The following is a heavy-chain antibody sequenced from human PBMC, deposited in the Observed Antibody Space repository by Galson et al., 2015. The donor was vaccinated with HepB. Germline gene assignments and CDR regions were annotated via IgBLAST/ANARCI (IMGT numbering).Heavy chain of an antibody. D-gene: IGHD3-3*01. CDR2: ISYDGREK. J-gene: IGHJ6*02. CDR3: AKDVGVRLLEWLHTLDV. V-gene: IGHV3-30-3*01. Sequence: SLRLSCAASGFTVSRHAIHWVRQAPGKGLEWVAVISYDGREKYYADVVKGRFTISRDNSKSTVDLQMSSLRTEDTALYYCAKDVGVRLLEWLHTLDVWGQGTSVTVSS. CDR1: GFTVSRHA.